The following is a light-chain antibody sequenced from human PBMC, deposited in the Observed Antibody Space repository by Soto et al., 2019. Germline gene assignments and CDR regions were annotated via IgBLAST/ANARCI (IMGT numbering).Light chain of an antibody. J-gene: IGKJ1*01. V-gene: IGKV1-27*01. CDR2: AAS. CDR3: QKYSSAPRT. Sequence: DIQMTQSPSSLSAAVGDRVTITGRADQGISNYLSWYQQKPGKAPKLLIYAASTLQSGVPSRFSGSGSGTDFKLSSSSLQTEDVATYYCQKYSSAPRTFGQGTKVEIK. CDR1: QGISNY.